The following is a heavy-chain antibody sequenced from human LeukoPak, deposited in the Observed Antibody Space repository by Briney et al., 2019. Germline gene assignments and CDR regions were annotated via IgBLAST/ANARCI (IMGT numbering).Heavy chain of an antibody. CDR2: ISYDGSNK. CDR3: ARGPSPHHSSGCGF. V-gene: IGHV3-30-3*01. Sequence: TGGSLRLSCAASGFTFRSYAMNWVRQAPGKGLEWVAVISYDGSNKYYADSVKGRFTISRDNSKNTLYLQMNSLRPEDTAVCYCARGPSPHHSSGCGFWGQGTLVTVSS. J-gene: IGHJ4*02. D-gene: IGHD6-19*01. CDR1: GFTFRSYA.